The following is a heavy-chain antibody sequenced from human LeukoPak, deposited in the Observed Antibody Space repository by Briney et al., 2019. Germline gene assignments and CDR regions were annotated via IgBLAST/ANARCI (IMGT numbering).Heavy chain of an antibody. Sequence: GGSLRLSCVASGFTFSASWMSWVRQAPGKGLEWVANIKEDASQIGYIDSVKGRFTISRDNARNSVYLQMDSLRVEDTAVYYCVKDTWAVVTAILDYWGPGTLVTVSS. D-gene: IGHD2-21*02. J-gene: IGHJ4*02. CDR3: VKDTWAVVTAILDY. CDR1: GFTFSASW. V-gene: IGHV3-7*01. CDR2: IKEDASQI.